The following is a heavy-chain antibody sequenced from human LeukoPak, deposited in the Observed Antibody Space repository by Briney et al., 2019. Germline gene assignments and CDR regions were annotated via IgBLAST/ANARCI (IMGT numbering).Heavy chain of an antibody. D-gene: IGHD1-26*01. V-gene: IGHV3-30*02. CDR1: GFTFNIYA. CDR2: IRYDGSNK. J-gene: IGHJ4*02. CDR3: ARVRIVGATGRDY. Sequence: GGSLRLSCEASGFTFNIYAMSWVRQAPGKGLEWVAFIRYDGSNKYYADSVKGRFTISRDNSKNTLHLQMNSLRAEDTAVYYGARVRIVGATGRDYWGQGTLVTVSS.